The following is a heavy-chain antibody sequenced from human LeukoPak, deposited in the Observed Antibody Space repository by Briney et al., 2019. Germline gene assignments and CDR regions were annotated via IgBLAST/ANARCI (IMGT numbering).Heavy chain of an antibody. J-gene: IGHJ5*02. Sequence: GGSLRLSCAASGFTFSSYAMSWVRQAPGKGLEWVSSISGSGGSTLYADSVKGRFTISRDNSKNTLYLQMNSLRAEDTAVYYCSKDQSFHHCSGGSCYGGNWFDPWGQGTLVTVSS. CDR3: SKDQSFHHCSGGSCYGGNWFDP. CDR1: GFTFSSYA. D-gene: IGHD2-15*01. V-gene: IGHV3-23*01. CDR2: ISGSGGST.